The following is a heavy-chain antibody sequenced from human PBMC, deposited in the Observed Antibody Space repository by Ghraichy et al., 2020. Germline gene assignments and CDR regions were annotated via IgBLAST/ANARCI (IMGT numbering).Heavy chain of an antibody. CDR2: ISTSDSSM. D-gene: IGHD3-16*01. CDR3: TRDRLGRTLSLYYYYGMDV. J-gene: IGHJ6*02. V-gene: IGHV3-48*02. Sequence: LSLTCAASGFTFSSYTMNWVRQAPGKGLEWVSYISTSDSSMYYADSVKGRFTISRDNAKNSLYLQMNSLRDEDTAVYYCTRDRLGRTLSLYYYYGMDVWGQGTTVTVSS. CDR1: GFTFSSYT.